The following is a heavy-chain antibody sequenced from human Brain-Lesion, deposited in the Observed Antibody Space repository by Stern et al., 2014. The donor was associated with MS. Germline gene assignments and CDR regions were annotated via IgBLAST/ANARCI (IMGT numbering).Heavy chain of an antibody. CDR1: GGSISSSNW. CDR3: ARFPASRPHVFDS. Sequence: QVQLQESGPGLVKPSGTLSLTCAVSGGSISSSNWGSWVRQSPGKGLEWIGESDHSGSTIYNPSPKSRVPVSVDKSKNRFSLNLRSVTAADTAVYFCARFPASRPHVFDSWGQGTLVTVSS. D-gene: IGHD6-13*01. J-gene: IGHJ4*02. V-gene: IGHV4-4*02. CDR2: SDHSGST.